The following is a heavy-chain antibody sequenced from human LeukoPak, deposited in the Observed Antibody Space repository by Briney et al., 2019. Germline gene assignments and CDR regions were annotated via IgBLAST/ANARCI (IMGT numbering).Heavy chain of an antibody. D-gene: IGHD1-7*01. V-gene: IGHV3-30-3*01. Sequence: GGSLRLSCAASGFTFSSYAMHWVRQAPGKGLEWVAGILYDGSNKYYADSVKGRFTISRDNSKNTLYLQMNSLRAEDTAVYYCARDRGITGTEDAFDIWGQGTMVTVSS. CDR3: ARDRGITGTEDAFDI. J-gene: IGHJ3*02. CDR1: GFTFSSYA. CDR2: ILYDGSNK.